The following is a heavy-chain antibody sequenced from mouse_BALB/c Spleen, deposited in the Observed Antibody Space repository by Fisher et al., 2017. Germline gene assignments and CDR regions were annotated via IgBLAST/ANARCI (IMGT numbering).Heavy chain of an antibody. V-gene: IGHV1-84*01. J-gene: IGHJ1*01. D-gene: IGHD2-1*01. Sequence: KFKGKATLTVDESSSTAYMQLSSLTSEDSAVYFCARERYGNYGRYFDVWGAGTTVTVSS. CDR3: ARERYGNYGRYFDV.